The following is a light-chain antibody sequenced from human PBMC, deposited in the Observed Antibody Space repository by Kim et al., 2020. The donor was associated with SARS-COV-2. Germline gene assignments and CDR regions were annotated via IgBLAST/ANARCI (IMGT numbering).Light chain of an antibody. V-gene: IGLV2-8*01. CDR2: AVN. J-gene: IGLJ2*01. CDR3: TSYRSGSIVL. CDR1: KSDVGGYNY. Sequence: GHLVTISCPGPKSDVGGYNYVSWYQQYPSRVPKLIISAVNQPPAGVPNRFSGSKAGNTASLTVSGLQAEDEADYYCTSYRSGSIVLFGGGTQLTVL.